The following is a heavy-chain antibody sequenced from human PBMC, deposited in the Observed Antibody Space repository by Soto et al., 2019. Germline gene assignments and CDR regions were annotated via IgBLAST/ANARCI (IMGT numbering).Heavy chain of an antibody. CDR3: ASSVAATYYYGMDV. D-gene: IGHD2-15*01. V-gene: IGHV1-69*02. Sequence: QVQLVQSGAEVKKPGSSVKVSCKASGGTFSSYTISWVRQAPGQGLEWMGRIIPILGIANYAQKFQGRVTITPDKSTSTAYMELSSLRSEDTAVYYCASSVAATYYYGMDVWGQGTTVTVSS. CDR2: IIPILGIA. CDR1: GGTFSSYT. J-gene: IGHJ6*02.